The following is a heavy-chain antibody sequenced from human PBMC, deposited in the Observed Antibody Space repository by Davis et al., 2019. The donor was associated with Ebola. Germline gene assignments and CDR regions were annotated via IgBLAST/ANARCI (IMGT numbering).Heavy chain of an antibody. CDR3: ARDGLGYSSSWFGDY. CDR1: RYTLTSYA. V-gene: IGHV1-3*01. J-gene: IGHJ4*02. CDR2: INAGNGNT. Sequence: ASVPVPCMASRYTLTSYAMHWLRQAPGQRLEWMGWINAGNGNTKYSQKFQGRVTITRDTSASTAYMELRSLRSDDTAVYYCARDGLGYSSSWFGDYWGQGALVAVSS. D-gene: IGHD6-13*01.